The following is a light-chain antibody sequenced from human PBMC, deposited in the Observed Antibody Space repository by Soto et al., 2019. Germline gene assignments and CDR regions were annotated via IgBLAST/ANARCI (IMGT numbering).Light chain of an antibody. V-gene: IGLV1-47*01. CDR1: SSNIGSNY. CDR3: AAWDDSLGGWL. CDR2: RNN. Sequence: QSVLTQPPSASGTPGQRVTISCSGSSSNIGSNYVYWYQQLPGTAPKLLIYRNNQRPSGVPDRYFGSKSGTSASLAISGLRSGDEADYYCAAWDDSLGGWLFGGGTQLTVL. J-gene: IGLJ3*02.